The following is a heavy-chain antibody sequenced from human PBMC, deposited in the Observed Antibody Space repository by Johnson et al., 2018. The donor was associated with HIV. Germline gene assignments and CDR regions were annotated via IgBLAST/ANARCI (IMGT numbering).Heavy chain of an antibody. D-gene: IGHD2-21*02. V-gene: IGHV3-66*01. CDR1: GFTVRTNY. CDR3: ARGGAYCGGDCNAFDI. Sequence: VQLVESGGGLVQPGGSLRLACATSGFTVRTNYMSWVRQAPGKGLEWVSVIYSGGSTYYADSVKGRCTISRDNSKNSLYLQMNSLRAEDTAVYYCARGGAYCGGDCNAFDIWGQGTMVTVSS. CDR2: IYSGGST. J-gene: IGHJ3*02.